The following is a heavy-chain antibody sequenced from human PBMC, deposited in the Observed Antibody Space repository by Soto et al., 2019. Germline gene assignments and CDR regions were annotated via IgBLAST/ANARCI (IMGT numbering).Heavy chain of an antibody. V-gene: IGHV3-33*01. Sequence: QVQLVESGGGVVQPGRSLRLSCAASGFTFSSYGMHWVRQAQGKGLEWVAVIWYDGSNKYYADSVKGRFNISRDNSKNTLYLQMNSLRAEDTAVYYCAREIAARPGFYYYYGMDVWGKGTTVTVSS. CDR1: GFTFSSYG. D-gene: IGHD6-6*01. CDR2: IWYDGSNK. J-gene: IGHJ6*04. CDR3: AREIAARPGFYYYYGMDV.